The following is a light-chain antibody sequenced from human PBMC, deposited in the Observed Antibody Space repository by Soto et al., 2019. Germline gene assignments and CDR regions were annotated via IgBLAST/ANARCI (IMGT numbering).Light chain of an antibody. CDR1: QSVSSSY. Sequence: EIVLTQSPGTLSLSPGERATLSCRASQSVSSSYLVWYQQKPGQAPRLLISGASSRATGIPDRFSGSGSGTDFTLTISRLEPEDFAVYFCQHYGSSLWTFGQGTKVEIK. CDR3: QHYGSSLWT. J-gene: IGKJ1*01. V-gene: IGKV3-20*01. CDR2: GAS.